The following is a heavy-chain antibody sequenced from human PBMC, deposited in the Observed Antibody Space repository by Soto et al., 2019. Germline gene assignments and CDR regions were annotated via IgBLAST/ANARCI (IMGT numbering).Heavy chain of an antibody. V-gene: IGHV4-34*01. Sequence: SETLSLTCAVYGGSFSGYYWSWIRQPPGKGLEWIGEINHSGSTNYNPSLKSRVTISVDTSKNQFSLKLSSVTAADTAVYYCARGHSVAVNFDYWGQGTLVTVSS. CDR2: INHSGST. D-gene: IGHD6-19*01. CDR1: GGSFSGYY. J-gene: IGHJ4*02. CDR3: ARGHSVAVNFDY.